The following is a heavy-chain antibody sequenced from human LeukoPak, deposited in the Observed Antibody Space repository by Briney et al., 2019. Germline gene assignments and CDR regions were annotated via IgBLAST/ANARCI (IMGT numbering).Heavy chain of an antibody. CDR2: IYSGGST. CDR1: GFTVSSNY. D-gene: IGHD4-11*01. J-gene: IGHJ4*02. Sequence: PGGSLRLSCAASGFTVSSNYMSWVRQAPGKGLEWVSVIYSGGSTYYADSVKGRFTISRDNSKNTLYLQMNSLRAEDTAVYYCARDVSRDYTLYSPYYDYWGQGTLVTVSS. V-gene: IGHV3-66*01. CDR3: ARDVSRDYTLYSPYYDY.